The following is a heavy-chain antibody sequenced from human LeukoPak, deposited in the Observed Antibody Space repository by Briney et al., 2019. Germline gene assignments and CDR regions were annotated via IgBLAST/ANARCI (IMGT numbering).Heavy chain of an antibody. CDR2: FDAEDGET. V-gene: IGHV1-24*01. D-gene: IGHD3-22*01. J-gene: IGHJ4*02. Sequence: ASVKVSCKVSGYTLTELSMHWVRQAPGKGLEWMGGFDAEDGETIYAQKFQGRVTMTEDTSTDTAYMELSSLRSEDTAVYYCATDRGGYYYDSSGYPLFDYWGQGTLVTVSS. CDR3: ATDRGGYYYDSSGYPLFDY. CDR1: GYTLTELS.